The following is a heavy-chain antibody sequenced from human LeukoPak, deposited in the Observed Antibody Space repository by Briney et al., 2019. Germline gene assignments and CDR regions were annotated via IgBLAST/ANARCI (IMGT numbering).Heavy chain of an antibody. D-gene: IGHD5-12*01. J-gene: IGHJ4*02. CDR1: GYTFTGYY. Sequence: ASVKVSCKASGYTFTGYYMHWVRQARGQGLEWMGWINPNSGGTNYAQKFQGRVTMTRDTSISTAYMELSRLRSDDTAVYYCARVKVVATIPFDYWGQGTLVTVSS. CDR3: ARVKVVATIPFDY. V-gene: IGHV1-2*02. CDR2: INPNSGGT.